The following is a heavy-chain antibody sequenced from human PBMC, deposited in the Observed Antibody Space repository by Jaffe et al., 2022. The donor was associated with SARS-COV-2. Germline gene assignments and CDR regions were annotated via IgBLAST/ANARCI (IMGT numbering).Heavy chain of an antibody. J-gene: IGHJ5*02. D-gene: IGHD4-4*01. CDR3: ARRMTTAYDWFDP. V-gene: IGHV4-59*01. CDR1: GVSISTYY. CDR2: VFYTGTT. Sequence: QVQLQESGPGLVKPSETLSLTCSVSGVSISTYYWSWIRQPPGKGLEWIGFVFYTGTTNYNPSLKSRVSISVDTSKNQFSLNLSAVTAADTAFYYCARRMTTAYDWFDPWGQGTLVTVSS.